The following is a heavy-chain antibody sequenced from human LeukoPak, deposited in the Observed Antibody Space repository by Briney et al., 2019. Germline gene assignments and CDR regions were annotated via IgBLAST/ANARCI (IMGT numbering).Heavy chain of an antibody. CDR2: ISAYNGNT. CDR3: ARDLGLYYGSGTHPLGY. J-gene: IGHJ4*02. CDR1: GYTFTSYG. D-gene: IGHD3-10*01. V-gene: IGHV1-18*01. Sequence: ASVKVSCKASGYTFTSYGISWVRQAPGQGLEWMGWISAYNGNTNYAQKLQGRVIMTTDTSTSTAYMELRSLRSDDTAVYYCARDLGLYYGSGTHPLGYWGQGTLVTVSS.